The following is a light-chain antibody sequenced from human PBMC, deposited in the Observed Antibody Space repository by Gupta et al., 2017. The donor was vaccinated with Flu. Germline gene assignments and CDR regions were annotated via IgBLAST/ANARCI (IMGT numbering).Light chain of an antibody. V-gene: IGLV3-10*01. Sequence: GDAFPKYYSDWYYLKPARAPQMVIYEDIKRPPGVPNGCSGAISGTMATLTISGAQVEDEGDDCCFSVDRNGDQRVFGGGTKLAVL. CDR3: FSVDRNGDQRV. CDR1: AFPKYY. CDR2: EDI. J-gene: IGLJ3*02.